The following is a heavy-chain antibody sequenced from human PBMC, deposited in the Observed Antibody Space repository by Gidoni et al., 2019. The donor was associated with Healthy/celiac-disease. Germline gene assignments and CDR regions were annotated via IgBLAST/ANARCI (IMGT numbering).Heavy chain of an antibody. CDR2: IFLNDEK. CDR3: ARVKLVAVAGPWYFDY. D-gene: IGHD6-19*01. J-gene: IGHJ4*02. Sequence: VSWIRQPPGKALEWLAHIFLNDEKSYSTSLKSRLTISKDTSKSQVVLTMTNMDPVDTATYYCARVKLVAVAGPWYFDYWGQGTLVTVSS. V-gene: IGHV2-26*01.